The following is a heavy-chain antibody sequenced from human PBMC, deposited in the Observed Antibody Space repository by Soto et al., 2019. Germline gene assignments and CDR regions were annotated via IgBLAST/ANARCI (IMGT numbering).Heavy chain of an antibody. D-gene: IGHD2-2*01. J-gene: IGHJ5*02. CDR2: IKQDGSEK. CDR1: GFTFRNYW. V-gene: IGHV3-7*01. CDR3: ARGVVIPAAKGYWFGP. Sequence: EVQLVESGGGLVQPGGSLRLSCAASGFTFRNYWMSWVRQAPGKGLEWVANIKQDGSEKYYVDSVKGRFTISRDDAKNSLYLQMNSLRAEDTAVYYCARGVVIPAAKGYWFGPWGLGTLVTVSS.